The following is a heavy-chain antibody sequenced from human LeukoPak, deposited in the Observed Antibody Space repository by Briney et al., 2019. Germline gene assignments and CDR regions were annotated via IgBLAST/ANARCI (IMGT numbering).Heavy chain of an antibody. D-gene: IGHD3-10*01. J-gene: IGHJ4*02. CDR1: GFTFSKHA. CDR2: ISSDVSHR. Sequence: GGSLRLSCAASGFTFSKHAFHWVRQAPGKGLGWVAAISSDVSHRYYIDSVKGRFTISRDNSKNTLSLQMSSLRAEDTAVYYCARAPGPPNYFDYWGQGTLVTVSS. CDR3: ARAPGPPNYFDY. V-gene: IGHV3-30*04.